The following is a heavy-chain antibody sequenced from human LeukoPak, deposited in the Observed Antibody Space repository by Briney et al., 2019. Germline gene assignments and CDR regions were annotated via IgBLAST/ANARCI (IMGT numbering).Heavy chain of an antibody. CDR3: ARHAVYSGDYSFWFDP. D-gene: IGHD1-26*01. CDR1: GGSISSSNW. J-gene: IGHJ5*02. Sequence: SGTLSLTCAVSGGSISSSNWWSWVRQPPGKGLEWIAYIYYSGITNYNPSLKSRVSISVDTPKNLFSLSLSSVTAADTAVYYCARHAVYSGDYSFWFDPWGLGTLVTVSS. CDR2: IYYSGIT. V-gene: IGHV4-4*02.